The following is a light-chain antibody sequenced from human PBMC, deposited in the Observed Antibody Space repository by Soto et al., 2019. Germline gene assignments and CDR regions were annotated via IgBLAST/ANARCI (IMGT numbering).Light chain of an antibody. V-gene: IGLV2-14*01. CDR2: EVR. CDR1: TNDIGGYNY. CDR3: CSYTRSATLV. J-gene: IGLJ3*02. Sequence: QSALTQPASVSGSPGQSITISCSGTTNDIGGYNYVSWYQHHPGKVPKVIIYEVRNRPSGVSNRFSGSKSGNTASLTISGLQAEDEADYYCCSYTRSATLVFGGGTKLTVL.